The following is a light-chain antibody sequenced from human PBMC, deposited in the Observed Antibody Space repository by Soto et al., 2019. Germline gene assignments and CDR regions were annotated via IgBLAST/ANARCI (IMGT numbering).Light chain of an antibody. J-gene: IGKJ1*01. Sequence: EIVMTQSPATLSVSPGERATLSCRASQSVSSNLAWYQQKPGQAPRLLIYGASSRATGIPDRFSASGSGTDFTLTISGLQPEDFALYYCQVYGILPWTFGQGTKVDIK. V-gene: IGKV3D-15*02. CDR1: QSVSSN. CDR2: GAS. CDR3: QVYGILPWT.